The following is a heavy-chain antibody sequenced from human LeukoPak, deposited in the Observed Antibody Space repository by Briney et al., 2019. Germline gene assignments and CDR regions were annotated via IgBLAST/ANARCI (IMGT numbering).Heavy chain of an antibody. D-gene: IGHD6-19*01. CDR3: AKVEKVAGRYYFDY. Sequence: AGGSLRLSCAASGFTFSSYAMSWVRQAPGKGLEWVPAISGSGGSTYYADSVKGRFTISRDNSKNTLYLQMNSLRAEDTAVYYCAKVEKVAGRYYFDYWGQGTLVTVSS. J-gene: IGHJ4*02. CDR1: GFTFSSYA. CDR2: ISGSGGST. V-gene: IGHV3-23*01.